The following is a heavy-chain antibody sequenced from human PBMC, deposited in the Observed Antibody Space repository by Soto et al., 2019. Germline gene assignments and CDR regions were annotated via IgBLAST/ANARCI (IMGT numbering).Heavy chain of an antibody. D-gene: IGHD4-17*01. V-gene: IGHV4-30-4*01. J-gene: IGHJ6*02. Sequence: SETLSLTCTVSGGSISSGDYYWSWIRQPPGKGLEWIGYIYYSGSTYYNPSLKSRVTISVDTSKKQISLKLSSVTAADMAVYYFARVVYGDYQDYYGMDVWGQGTTVTVSS. CDR2: IYYSGST. CDR3: ARVVYGDYQDYYGMDV. CDR1: GGSISSGDYY.